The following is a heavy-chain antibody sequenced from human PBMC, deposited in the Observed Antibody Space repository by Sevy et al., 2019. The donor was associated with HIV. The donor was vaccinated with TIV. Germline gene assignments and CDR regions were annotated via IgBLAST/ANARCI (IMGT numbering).Heavy chain of an antibody. J-gene: IGHJ4*02. V-gene: IGHV3-33*01. Sequence: GGYLRLSCAASGFTFSSYGMHWVRQAPGKGLEWVAVIWYDGSNKYYADSVKGRFTISIDNSKNTLYLQMNSLRADGTAVYYCAATVVGTKNSYCSGGICSPSFDYWGQGTLVTVSS. D-gene: IGHD2-15*01. CDR3: AATVVGTKNSYCSGGICSPSFDY. CDR1: GFTFSSYG. CDR2: IWYDGSNK.